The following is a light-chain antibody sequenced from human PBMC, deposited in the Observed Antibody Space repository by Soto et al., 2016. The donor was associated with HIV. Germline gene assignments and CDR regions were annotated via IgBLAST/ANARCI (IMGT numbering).Light chain of an antibody. Sequence: DIQMTRSPPSLSASVGDIVTITCRASQDIGNDLGWYQQKPGQAPKRLIYGASSLESGVPSRFSGSRSATEFTLTISSLQPEDFATYYCLQLNNFPRTFGQGTKVEIQ. V-gene: IGKV1-17*01. CDR2: GAS. CDR3: LQLNNFPRT. J-gene: IGKJ1*01. CDR1: QDIGND.